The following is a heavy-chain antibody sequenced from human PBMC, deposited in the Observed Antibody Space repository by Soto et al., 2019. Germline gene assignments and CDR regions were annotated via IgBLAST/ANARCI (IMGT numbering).Heavy chain of an antibody. J-gene: IGHJ3*02. CDR3: ARECYGDYVCAFDI. D-gene: IGHD4-17*01. CDR2: ISAYNGNT. V-gene: IGHV1-18*01. Sequence: ASVKVSCKASGYTFTSYGISWVRQAPGQGLEWMGWISAYNGNTNYAQNFQGRVTMTTDTSTSTAYMELRSLRSDDTAVYYCARECYGDYVCAFDIWGQGTMVTVSS. CDR1: GYTFTSYG.